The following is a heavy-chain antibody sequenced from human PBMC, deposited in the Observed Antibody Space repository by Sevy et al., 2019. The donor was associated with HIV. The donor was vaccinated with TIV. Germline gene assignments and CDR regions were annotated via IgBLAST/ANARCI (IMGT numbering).Heavy chain of an antibody. V-gene: IGHV3-30*18. CDR1: GFTFRTSG. Sequence: GGSLRLSCVTSGFTFRTSGMHWVRQSPGKGLEWVAVISYDEAHKNYADSVKGRFSISKDNSKNTLYVQMSSLGTEDTVVYSGAKDYSAGITMVRGAYRARGDYFDYWGQGTQVTVSS. CDR3: AKDYSAGITMVRGAYRARGDYFDY. J-gene: IGHJ4*02. CDR2: ISYDEAHK. D-gene: IGHD3-10*01.